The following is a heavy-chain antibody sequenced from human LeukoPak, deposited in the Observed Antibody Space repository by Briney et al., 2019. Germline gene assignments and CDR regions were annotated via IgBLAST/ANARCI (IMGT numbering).Heavy chain of an antibody. J-gene: IGHJ4*02. CDR2: ISAYNGNT. CDR3: ARLSRYDYVWGSYRRNRYYFDY. CDR1: GYTFTSYG. Sequence: ASVKVSCKASGYTFTSYGISWVRQAPGQGLEWMGWISAYNGNTNYAQKLQGRVTMTTDTSTGTAYMELRSLRSDDTAVYYCARLSRYDYVWGSYRRNRYYFDYWGQGTLVTVSS. V-gene: IGHV1-18*01. D-gene: IGHD3-16*02.